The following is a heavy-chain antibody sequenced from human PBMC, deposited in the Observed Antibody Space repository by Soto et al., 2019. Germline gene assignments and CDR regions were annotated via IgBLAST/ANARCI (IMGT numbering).Heavy chain of an antibody. CDR1: GGSISSSSYY. CDR2: IYYSGST. Sequence: SETLSLTCTVSGGSISSSSYYWGWIRQPPGKGLEWIGSIYYSGSTYYNPSLKSRVTISVDTSKNQFSLKLSSVTAADTAVYYCARPGSVYMGSGWYSVFDYWGQGTLVTVSS. J-gene: IGHJ4*02. CDR3: ARPGSVYMGSGWYSVFDY. V-gene: IGHV4-39*01. D-gene: IGHD6-19*01.